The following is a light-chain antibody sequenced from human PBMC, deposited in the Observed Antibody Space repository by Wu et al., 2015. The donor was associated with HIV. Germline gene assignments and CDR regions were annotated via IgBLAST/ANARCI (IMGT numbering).Light chain of an antibody. Sequence: TQSPATLPLSPGERATLSCWASQTITDDLAWYQQKPGRSPRLLIYETSNRSTGIPARFSGSGSGTDFTLTISSLEPEDFAVYYCQQTTSWPLTFGQGTRVEIK. CDR3: QQTTSWPLT. J-gene: IGKJ5*01. CDR1: QTITDD. CDR2: ETS. V-gene: IGKV3-11*01.